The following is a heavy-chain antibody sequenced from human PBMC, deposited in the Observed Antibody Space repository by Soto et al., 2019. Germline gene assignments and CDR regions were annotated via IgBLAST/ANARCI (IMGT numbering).Heavy chain of an antibody. V-gene: IGHV3-23*01. D-gene: IGHD1-7*01. CDR3: ASMEYNWNYDYYYYGMDV. J-gene: IGHJ6*02. Sequence: GGSLRLSCAASGFTFSSYAMSWVRQAPGKGLEWVSAISGSGGSTYYADSVKGRFTISRDNSKNTLYLQMNSLRAEDTAVYYCASMEYNWNYDYYYYGMDVWGQGTTVTVSS. CDR1: GFTFSSYA. CDR2: ISGSGGST.